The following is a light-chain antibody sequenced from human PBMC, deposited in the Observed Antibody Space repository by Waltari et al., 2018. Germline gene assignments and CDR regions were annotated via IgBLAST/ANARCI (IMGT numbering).Light chain of an antibody. CDR1: SSYIGNNY. J-gene: IGLJ2*01. V-gene: IGLV1-51*01. CDR3: ATWDSSLSAVL. Sequence: SVLTQPPSVSAAPGQKVTISCSGGSSYIGNNYVSWYQQVPGTAPKLLIYDSKARPSGIPDRFSGSKSGTSATLGITGLQTGDEADYYCATWDSSLSAVLFGGGTRLTVL. CDR2: DSK.